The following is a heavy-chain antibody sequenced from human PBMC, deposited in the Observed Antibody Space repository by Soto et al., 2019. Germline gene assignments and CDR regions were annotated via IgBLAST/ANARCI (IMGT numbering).Heavy chain of an antibody. CDR1: GGSFSGYY. D-gene: IGHD6-19*01. V-gene: IGHV4-34*01. J-gene: IGHJ4*02. CDR3: ARGVRYSSFWYKPPETTYFDY. CDR2: INHSGST. Sequence: PSETLSLTCAVYGGSFSGYYWSWIRQPPGKGLEWIGEINHSGSTNYNPSLKSRVTISVDTSKNQFSLKLSSVTAADTAVYYCARGVRYSSFWYKPPETTYFDYWGQGTLVTVSS.